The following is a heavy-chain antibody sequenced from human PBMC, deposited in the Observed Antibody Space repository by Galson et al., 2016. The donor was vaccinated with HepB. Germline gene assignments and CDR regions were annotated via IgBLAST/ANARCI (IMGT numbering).Heavy chain of an antibody. Sequence: SLRLSCAASGFNFNIAWMSWVRQAPGKGLEWVGRMKSKGGGGTTEFAASVNGRFAISRDDSRNTFYLQMNSLRTEETATYYCTKVKSLEALTFDYWGQGILVTVSS. CDR3: TKVKSLEALTFDY. CDR1: GFNFNIAW. CDR2: MKSKGGGGTT. D-gene: IGHD1-1*01. V-gene: IGHV3-15*01. J-gene: IGHJ4*02.